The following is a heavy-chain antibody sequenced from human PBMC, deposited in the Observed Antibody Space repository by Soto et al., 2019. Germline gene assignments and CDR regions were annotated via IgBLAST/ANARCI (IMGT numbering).Heavy chain of an antibody. J-gene: IGHJ5*02. CDR1: GFTFSDSW. CDR2: IKPDESEK. D-gene: IGHD4-4*01. CDR3: VRGGRNYDS. Sequence: GGSLRLSCTASGFTFSDSWMTWVRQAPGKGLEWVARIKPDESEKKYADSVKGRFSISRDNAKNSMYLQMDSLRGEDTAVYYCVRGGRNYDSWGQGTLVTVSS. V-gene: IGHV3-7*01.